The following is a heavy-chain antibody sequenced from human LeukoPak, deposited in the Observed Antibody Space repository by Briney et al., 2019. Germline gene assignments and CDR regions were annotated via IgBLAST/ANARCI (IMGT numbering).Heavy chain of an antibody. Sequence: SETLSLTCAVYGGSFSGYYWSWIRQPPGKGLEWIGEINHSGSTNYNPSLKSRVTISVDTSKNQFSLKLSSVTAADTAVYYCARGRPGYSGYDSFGPRVDVWGKGTTVTVSS. CDR2: INHSGST. D-gene: IGHD5-12*01. CDR1: GGSFSGYY. CDR3: ARGRPGYSGYDSFGPRVDV. V-gene: IGHV4-34*01. J-gene: IGHJ6*04.